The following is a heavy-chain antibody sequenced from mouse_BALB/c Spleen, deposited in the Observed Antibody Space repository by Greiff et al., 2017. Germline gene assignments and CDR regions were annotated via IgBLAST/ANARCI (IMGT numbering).Heavy chain of an antibody. D-gene: IGHD2-4*01. CDR2: ISSGGSYT. Sequence: EVKLVESGGGLVKPGGSLKLSCAASGFTFSSYTMSWVRQTPEKRLEWVATISSGGSYTYYPDSVKGRFTISRDNAKNTLYLQMSSLKSEDTAMYYCTRYDYDGGNFDYWGQGTTLTVSS. CDR3: TRYDYDGGNFDY. V-gene: IGHV5-6-4*01. CDR1: GFTFSSYT. J-gene: IGHJ2*01.